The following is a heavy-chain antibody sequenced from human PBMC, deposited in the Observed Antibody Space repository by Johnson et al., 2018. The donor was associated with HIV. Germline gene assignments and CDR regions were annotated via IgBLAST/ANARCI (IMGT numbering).Heavy chain of an antibody. D-gene: IGHD1-26*01. CDR1: GLAFHDYG. J-gene: IGHJ3*02. Sequence: VQLVESGGAVVQPGGSLRLSCVVSGLAFHDYGMNWVRQVPGEGLEWVSGIKGNGDSTGYADSVKGRFTISRDNAKNSLYLQMNSLRAEDTALYYCVKDQWGKWYSGTYGGAFDIWGQGTMVTVSS. CDR3: VKDQWGKWYSGTYGGAFDI. CDR2: IKGNGDST. V-gene: IGHV3-20*04.